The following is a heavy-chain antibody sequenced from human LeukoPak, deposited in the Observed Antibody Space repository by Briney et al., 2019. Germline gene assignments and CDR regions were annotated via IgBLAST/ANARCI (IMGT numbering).Heavy chain of an antibody. V-gene: IGHV4-39*07. Sequence: PSETLSLTCTVSGGSIGSSTYYWGWIRQPPGRGLDWIGSIYYSGSTYYNPSLKSRVTISVDTSKNQFSLKLSSVTAADTAVYYCARDDSSEGYCSGGSCYLYYGMDVWGQGTTVTVSS. CDR1: GGSIGSSTYY. J-gene: IGHJ6*02. CDR3: ARDDSSEGYCSGGSCYLYYGMDV. CDR2: IYYSGST. D-gene: IGHD2-15*01.